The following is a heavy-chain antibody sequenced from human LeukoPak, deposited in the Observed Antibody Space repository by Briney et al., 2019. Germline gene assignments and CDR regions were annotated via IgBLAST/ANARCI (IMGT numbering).Heavy chain of an antibody. Sequence: GASVKVSCKASEGTFSSYAISWVRQAPGQGLEWMGGIIPIFGTANYAQKFQGRVTITADVSTSTAYMELSSLRSEDTAVYYCAREGVAVAETLSFDYWGQGTLVTVSS. CDR2: IIPIFGTA. J-gene: IGHJ4*02. D-gene: IGHD6-19*01. CDR3: AREGVAVAETLSFDY. V-gene: IGHV1-69*01. CDR1: EGTFSSYA.